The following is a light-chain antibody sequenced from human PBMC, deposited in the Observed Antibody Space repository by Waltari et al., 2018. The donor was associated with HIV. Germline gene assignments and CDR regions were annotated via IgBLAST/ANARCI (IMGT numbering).Light chain of an antibody. CDR3: GTWDPRLSAGV. J-gene: IGLJ3*02. CDR2: DNN. CDR1: SSNIGNDN. Sequence: QSVLTQPPSVSAAPGQKVTISCPGSSSNIGNDNVSWYQHVPGAAPRLLIYDNNKRPSGIPDRFSGSKSGASATLDITGLQTGDEADYYCGTWDPRLSAGVFGGGTKLTVL. V-gene: IGLV1-51*01.